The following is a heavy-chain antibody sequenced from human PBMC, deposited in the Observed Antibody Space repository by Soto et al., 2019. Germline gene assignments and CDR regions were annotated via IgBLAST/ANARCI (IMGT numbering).Heavy chain of an antibody. CDR2: LSGSGGST. Sequence: PGGSLRLACAASGFTFSSYAMSWVRQAPGKGVEWVSALSGSGGSTYYADSVKGRFTLSTDNSKHTLYLHMNSLRAEDTPVHYCAKQWELLRAFDIWGQGTMVTVSS. CDR3: AKQWELLRAFDI. CDR1: GFTFSSYA. D-gene: IGHD1-26*01. J-gene: IGHJ3*02. V-gene: IGHV3-23*01.